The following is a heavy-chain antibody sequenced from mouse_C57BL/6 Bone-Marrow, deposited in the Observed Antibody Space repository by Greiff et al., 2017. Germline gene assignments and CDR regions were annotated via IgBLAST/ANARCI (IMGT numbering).Heavy chain of an antibody. CDR1: GYTFTSYG. CDR3: ARPFTTVVAKDDMDY. V-gene: IGHV1-55*01. CDR2: IYPGSGST. Sequence: QVQLQQPGAELAKPGASVKMSCKASGYTFTSYGITWVKQRPGQGLEWIGDIYPGSGSTNYNEKFKSKATLTVDTSSSTAYMQLSSLTSEDSAVYYGARPFTTVVAKDDMDYWGQGTSVTVSS. D-gene: IGHD1-1*01. J-gene: IGHJ4*01.